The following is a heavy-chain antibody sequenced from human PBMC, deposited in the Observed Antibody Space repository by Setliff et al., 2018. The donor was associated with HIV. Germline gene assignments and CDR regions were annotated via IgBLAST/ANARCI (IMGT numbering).Heavy chain of an antibody. D-gene: IGHD3-3*01. CDR2: INHRGRT. V-gene: IGHV4-34*01. J-gene: IGHJ6*03. CDR1: GGSLSGYY. CDR3: ARGFSGDYVFTGSMDV. Sequence: PSETLSLTCAVYGGSLSGYYWSWIRQAPGKGLEWIGEINHRGRTRYNPSLKSRVTISVETSKNQFSLRVNSVTAADTAFYYCARGFSGDYVFTGSMDVWGKGTTVTVSS.